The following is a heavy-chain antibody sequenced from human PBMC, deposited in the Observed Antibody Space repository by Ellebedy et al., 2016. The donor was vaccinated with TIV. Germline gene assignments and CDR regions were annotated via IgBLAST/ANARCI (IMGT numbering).Heavy chain of an antibody. V-gene: IGHV4-39*07. CDR1: GGSISSRSYY. Sequence: MPSETLSLTCSVSGGSISSRSYYWGWIRQPPGKGLEWIGNTYYSGSTYYNPSLKSRVTISVDTSKNQISLKLSSVTAADTAVYFCARDGLVRGVTPPDYWGQGTLVTVSS. CDR2: TYYSGST. CDR3: ARDGLVRGVTPPDY. J-gene: IGHJ4*02. D-gene: IGHD3-10*01.